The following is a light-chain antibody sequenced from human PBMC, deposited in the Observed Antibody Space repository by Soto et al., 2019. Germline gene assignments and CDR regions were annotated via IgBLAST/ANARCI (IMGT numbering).Light chain of an antibody. J-gene: IGKJ1*01. CDR1: QSIGDS. Sequence: DIQMTLSLSTVSASVRDRVTITCRASQSIGDSLAWYQQKPGKAPYLLISDVSSLERGVPSRFSGSGSGTEFTLTISSMQPDDFATFYCQQYNGYSRTSGQRTKVDIK. CDR3: QQYNGYSRT. V-gene: IGKV1-5*01. CDR2: DVS.